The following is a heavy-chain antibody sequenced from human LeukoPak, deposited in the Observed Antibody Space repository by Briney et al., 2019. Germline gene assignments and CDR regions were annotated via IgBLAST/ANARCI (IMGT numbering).Heavy chain of an antibody. CDR2: IKQDGSEK. CDR1: GFTFSSYW. CDR3: ARSGSSYDGSQSWFDY. V-gene: IGHV3-7*01. D-gene: IGHD3-22*01. J-gene: IGHJ4*02. Sequence: GGSLRLSCAASGFTFSSYWMSWVRQAPGKGLEWVANIKQDGSEKYYVDSVKGRFTISRDNAKNSLYLHLSSLRAEDTAVYYCARSGSSYDGSQSWFDYWGQGTLVTVSS.